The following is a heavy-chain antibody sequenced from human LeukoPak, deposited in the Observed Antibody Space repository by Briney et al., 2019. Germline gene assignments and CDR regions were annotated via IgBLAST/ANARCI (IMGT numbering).Heavy chain of an antibody. D-gene: IGHD3-16*02. J-gene: IGHJ4*02. CDR2: ISASGANT. V-gene: IGHV3-23*01. Sequence: GGPLTLSCAPSGFTFTSYAMTWVRQATGKETEWLSTISASGANTYYADSVRGRFTISRDNSKNTLYLQMNSLRAEDTAIYYCASYTCCGSRYFDYWGQGTLVTVSS. CDR1: GFTFTSYA. CDR3: ASYTCCGSRYFDY.